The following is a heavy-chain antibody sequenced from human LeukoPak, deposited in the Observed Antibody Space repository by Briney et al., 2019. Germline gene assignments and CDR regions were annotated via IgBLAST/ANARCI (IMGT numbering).Heavy chain of an antibody. V-gene: IGHV4-34*01. CDR1: DGSFSGYY. Sequence: SETLSLTCAVYDGSFSGYYWSWIRQPPGKGLEWIGEINHSGSTNYNPSLKSRVTISVDTSKNQFSLKLSSVTAADTAVYYCASIGHYVWGSYRYVAAFDIWGQGTMVTVSS. CDR3: ASIGHYVWGSYRYVAAFDI. J-gene: IGHJ3*02. CDR2: INHSGST. D-gene: IGHD3-16*02.